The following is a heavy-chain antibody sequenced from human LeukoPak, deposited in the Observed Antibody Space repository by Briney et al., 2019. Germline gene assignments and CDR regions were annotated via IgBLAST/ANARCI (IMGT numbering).Heavy chain of an antibody. V-gene: IGHV3-73*01. CDR2: IKNKANSYTT. CDR3: VASVGVAHDH. CDR1: GFTFSGSV. Sequence: GGSLRLSCAPSGFTFSGSVMHWVRQASGKGLGWVGSIKNKANSYTTTYAASVKGRFTISRDDLKNTAYLQMNSLKTEDAAVYYCVASVGVAHDHWGQGTLVTVSS. J-gene: IGHJ4*02. D-gene: IGHD2-15*01.